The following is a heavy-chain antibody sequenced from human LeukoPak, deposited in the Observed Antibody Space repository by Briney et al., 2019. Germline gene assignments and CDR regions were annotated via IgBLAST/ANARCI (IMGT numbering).Heavy chain of an antibody. D-gene: IGHD3-22*01. J-gene: IGHJ4*02. CDR3: ARGEDSSGYYLFDY. CDR2: IYYSGST. V-gene: IGHV4-39*07. Sequence: SETLSLTCAVSGGSISSSSYYWGWIRQPPGKGLEWIGSIYYSGSTYYNPSLKSRVTISVDTSKNQFSLKLSSVTAADTAVYYCARGEDSSGYYLFDYWGQGTLVTVSS. CDR1: GGSISSSSYY.